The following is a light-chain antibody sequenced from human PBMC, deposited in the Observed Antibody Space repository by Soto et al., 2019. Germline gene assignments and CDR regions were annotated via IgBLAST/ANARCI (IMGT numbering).Light chain of an antibody. CDR2: DVI. CDR1: NTDIGNYNY. J-gene: IGLJ2*01. V-gene: IGLV2-14*03. Sequence: QSVLTQPASVSGSPGQSITISCTGANTDIGNYNYVSWYQHHPGTAPKLLIYDVINRPSEVSNRFSASKSGNTASLTISGLQPDDEADYFCTSYSSTNTLQVFCGGTKLTVL. CDR3: TSYSSTNTLQV.